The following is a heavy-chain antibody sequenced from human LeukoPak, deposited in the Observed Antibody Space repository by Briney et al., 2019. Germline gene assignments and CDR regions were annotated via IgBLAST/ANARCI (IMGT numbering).Heavy chain of an antibody. J-gene: IGHJ4*02. CDR1: GFTFSSYA. CDR3: AKERSSIPAAANY. D-gene: IGHD6-13*01. V-gene: IGHV3-23*01. CDR2: IGGSGDTT. Sequence: GGSLRLSCAASGFTFSSYAMSWVRQAPGKGLEWVSTIGGSGDTTFYADSVRGRFTISRDNSNNTLYLQMSSLRAEDTAVYYCAKERSSIPAAANYWGQGTLVAVSS.